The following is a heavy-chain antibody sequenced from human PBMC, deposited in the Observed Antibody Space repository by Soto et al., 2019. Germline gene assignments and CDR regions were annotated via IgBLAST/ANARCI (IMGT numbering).Heavy chain of an antibody. D-gene: IGHD3-10*01. J-gene: IGHJ5*02. Sequence: QITLKESGPTLVKPTQTLTLTCTFSGFSLSTSGVGVGWIRQPPGKALEWLALIYWDDDKRYSPSLKSRLTIPKDXXKXPXXLTMTNMDPVDTATYYCALTYYGSGSYYNVRWFDPWGQGTLVTVSS. CDR1: GFSLSTSGVG. CDR3: ALTYYGSGSYYNVRWFDP. V-gene: IGHV2-5*02. CDR2: IYWDDDK.